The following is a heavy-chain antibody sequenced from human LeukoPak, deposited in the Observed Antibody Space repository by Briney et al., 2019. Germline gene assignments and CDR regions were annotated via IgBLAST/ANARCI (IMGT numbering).Heavy chain of an antibody. CDR2: ISSSRSYI. Sequence: GGSLRLSCAASGFTSSSYSMNWDRQAPGKGLEWVPFISSSRSYIYYADSVKGRFTISRDNAKNSLYLQMNSLRAEDTALYYCAKQRCGGDCYSGAFDIWGQGTMVTVSS. D-gene: IGHD2-21*02. J-gene: IGHJ3*02. V-gene: IGHV3-21*01. CDR3: AKQRCGGDCYSGAFDI. CDR1: GFTSSSYS.